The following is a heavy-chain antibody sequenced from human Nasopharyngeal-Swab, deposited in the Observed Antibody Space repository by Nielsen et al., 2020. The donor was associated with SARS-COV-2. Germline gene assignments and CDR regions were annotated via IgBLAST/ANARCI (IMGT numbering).Heavy chain of an antibody. CDR3: ARDRSSGWYYFDY. J-gene: IGHJ4*02. Sequence: GGSLRLSCAASGFTFSSYSMNWVRQAPGKGLEWVSSISSSSSYIYYADSVKGRFTISRDNAKNSLYLQMSSLRAEDTAVYYCARDRSSGWYYFDYWGQGTLVTVSS. CDR2: ISSSSSYI. V-gene: IGHV3-21*01. CDR1: GFTFSSYS. D-gene: IGHD6-19*01.